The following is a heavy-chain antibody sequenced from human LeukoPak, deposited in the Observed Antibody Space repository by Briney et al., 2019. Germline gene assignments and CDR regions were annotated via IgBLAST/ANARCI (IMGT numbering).Heavy chain of an antibody. J-gene: IGHJ5*02. V-gene: IGHV4-59*01. CDR1: GGSISNYY. Sequence: PSETLSLTCTVSGGSISNYYWSWIRQPPGKGLEWIGYIYNSGSTNYNPSLKSRVTISVDTSKNQFSLRLSSVTAADTAVYYCARDSSGWYHWFDPWGQGTLVTVSS. D-gene: IGHD6-19*01. CDR3: ARDSSGWYHWFDP. CDR2: IYNSGST.